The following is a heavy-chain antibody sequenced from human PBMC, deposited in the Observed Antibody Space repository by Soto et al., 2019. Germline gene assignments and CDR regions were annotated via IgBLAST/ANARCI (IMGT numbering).Heavy chain of an antibody. CDR3: ARSSTSANYFDY. J-gene: IGHJ4*02. D-gene: IGHD2-2*01. CDR2: IYYSGST. Sequence: TLSLPFTVSGGSISSGGYYWSSIRQHPGKGLEWIGYIYYSGSTYYNPSLKSRVTISVDTSKNQFSLKLNSLTAADTAVYYCARSSTSANYFDYWGQGTLVTVSS. V-gene: IGHV4-31*03. CDR1: GGSISSGGYY.